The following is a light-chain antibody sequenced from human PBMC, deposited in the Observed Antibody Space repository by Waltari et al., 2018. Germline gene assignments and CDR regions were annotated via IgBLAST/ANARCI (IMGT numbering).Light chain of an antibody. Sequence: QSALTQPASVSGSPGQSIPISCSGSSSDVGTYTHVSWYQQHPGEAPKLRIYEVTLRPSGVSDRFSGSKSGNTASLTISGLQAEDEAYYYCCSYAGGGTWVFGGGTKLTVL. CDR2: EVT. CDR1: SSDVGTYTH. CDR3: CSYAGGGTWV. J-gene: IGLJ3*02. V-gene: IGLV2-23*02.